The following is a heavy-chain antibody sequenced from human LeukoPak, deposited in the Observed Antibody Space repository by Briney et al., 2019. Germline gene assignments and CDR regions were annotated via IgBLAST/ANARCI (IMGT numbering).Heavy chain of an antibody. CDR1: GFSFSSYG. Sequence: PGGSLRLSCAASGFSFSSYGTNWVRQAPGEGLEWVSGIGGRTGRTYYADSVKGRFTISRDNSENALHLQMNRLRAEDTALYYCAKVDYCSGNRCSFFHSWGQGTLVTVSS. J-gene: IGHJ4*02. D-gene: IGHD2-15*01. CDR3: AKVDYCSGNRCSFFHS. CDR2: IGGRTGRT. V-gene: IGHV3-23*01.